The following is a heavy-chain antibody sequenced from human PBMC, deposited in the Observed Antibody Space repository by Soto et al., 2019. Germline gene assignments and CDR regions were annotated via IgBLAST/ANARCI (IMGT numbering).Heavy chain of an antibody. Sequence: QVQLQESGPGLVKPSQTLSLTCTVSGGSISSGGYYWSWIRQHPVKGLEWIGYIYYSWSTYYNPSLTSRVTISVDTSKNQCSVKLSSVTAADTAVYYCARSFGGAAAGPFDYWGQGTLVTVSS. CDR1: GGSISSGGYY. J-gene: IGHJ4*02. CDR2: IYYSWST. CDR3: ARSFGGAAAGPFDY. V-gene: IGHV4-31*03. D-gene: IGHD6-13*01.